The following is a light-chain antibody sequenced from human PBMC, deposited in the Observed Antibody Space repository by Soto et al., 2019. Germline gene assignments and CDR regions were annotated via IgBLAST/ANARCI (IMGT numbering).Light chain of an antibody. Sequence: ESVLTQSPGRLSLSPGERAALSCGGSQSISSSFLAWYQQKPGQAPRLLIYDASTRATGIPDRFSGSGSGTDFTLTISRLEPEDFAVYYCQQYGSSPWTFGQGTKVDI. CDR3: QQYGSSPWT. V-gene: IGKV3-20*01. J-gene: IGKJ1*01. CDR2: DAS. CDR1: QSISSSF.